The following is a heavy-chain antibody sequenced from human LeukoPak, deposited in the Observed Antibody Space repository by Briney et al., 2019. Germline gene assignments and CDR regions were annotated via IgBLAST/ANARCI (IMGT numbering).Heavy chain of an antibody. J-gene: IGHJ4*02. Sequence: SETLSLTCAVYGGSFSGYYWSWIRQPPGKGLEWIGEINHSGSTNYNPSLKSRVTISVDTSKNQFSLKLSSVTAADTAVYYCASGARELLWFGAASFDYWGQGTLVTVSS. CDR3: ASGARELLWFGAASFDY. D-gene: IGHD3-10*01. CDR1: GGSFSGYY. V-gene: IGHV4-34*01. CDR2: INHSGST.